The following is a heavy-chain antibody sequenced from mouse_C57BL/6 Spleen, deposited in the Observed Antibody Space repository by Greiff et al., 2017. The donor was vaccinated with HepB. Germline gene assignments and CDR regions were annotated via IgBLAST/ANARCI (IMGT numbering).Heavy chain of an antibody. J-gene: IGHJ1*03. V-gene: IGHV10-1*01. CDR1: GFSFNTFA. CDR2: IRSKSNNYAT. CDR3: VRHENLYYDYDDWYFGV. D-gene: IGHD2-4*01. Sequence: EVKLMESGGGLVQPQGSLKLSCAASGFSFNTFAMNSVRQAPGKGLEWVARIRSKSNNYATYYADSGKDTFTISRDESESMLYLQMNNLKTEDTAMYYCVRHENLYYDYDDWYFGVWGTGTTVTVSS.